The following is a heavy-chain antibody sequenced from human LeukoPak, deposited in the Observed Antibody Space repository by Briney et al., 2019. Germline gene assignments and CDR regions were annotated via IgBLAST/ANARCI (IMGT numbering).Heavy chain of an antibody. CDR1: GYTFTGYY. CDR2: ISAYNGNT. Sequence: HWASVKVSCKASGYTFTGYYMHWVRQAPGQGLEWMGWISAYNGNTNYAQKLQGRVTMTTDTSTSTAYMELRSLRSDDTAVYYCAKWELLRGRNWFDPWGQGTLVTVSS. CDR3: AKWELLRGRNWFDP. D-gene: IGHD1-26*01. J-gene: IGHJ5*02. V-gene: IGHV1-18*04.